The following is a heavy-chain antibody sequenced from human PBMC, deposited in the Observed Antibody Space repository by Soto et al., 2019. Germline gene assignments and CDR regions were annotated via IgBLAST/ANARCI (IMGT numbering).Heavy chain of an antibody. Sequence: QVQLVQSGAEVKKPGASVKVSCKTSGYTFTNYGVSWVRQAPGQGLEWMGWINTYNGNTNYPQNLQGRVTMTTDRSTTTAYMELRSLRFDDTAVYYCARDPHPPLFASWGQGTLVTVSS. V-gene: IGHV1-18*01. J-gene: IGHJ4*02. CDR2: INTYNGNT. CDR3: ARDPHPPLFAS. CDR1: GYTFTNYG.